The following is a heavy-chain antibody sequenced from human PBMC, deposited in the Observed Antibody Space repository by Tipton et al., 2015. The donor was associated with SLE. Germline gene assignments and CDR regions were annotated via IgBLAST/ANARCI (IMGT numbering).Heavy chain of an antibody. D-gene: IGHD3-16*01. Sequence: TLSLTCTVSSGSISSGSGSYYWSWIRQPAGKGLEWLGHIYTSGSTNYNPSLKSRVTISVDTSKNQFSLSVNSVTAADTAVYYCARSMLTTKRVFDYWGQGTLVTVSS. J-gene: IGHJ4*02. V-gene: IGHV4-61*09. CDR2: IYTSGST. CDR3: ARSMLTTKRVFDY. CDR1: SGSISSGSGSYY.